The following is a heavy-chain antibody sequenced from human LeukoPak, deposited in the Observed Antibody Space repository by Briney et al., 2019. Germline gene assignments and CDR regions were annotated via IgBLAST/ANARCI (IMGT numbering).Heavy chain of an antibody. V-gene: IGHV4-4*07. J-gene: IGHJ4*02. CDR3: ARASRSWGIAAAGGPFDY. CDR1: GDSISGNY. D-gene: IGHD6-13*01. Sequence: SETLSLTCTVSGDSISGNYWSWIRQPAGKGLEWIGRIYGSGTTSYNPSLKGRVTMSQDTSKNQFSLKLSSVTAADTAVYYCARASRSWGIAAAGGPFDYWGQGTLVTVSS. CDR2: IYGSGTT.